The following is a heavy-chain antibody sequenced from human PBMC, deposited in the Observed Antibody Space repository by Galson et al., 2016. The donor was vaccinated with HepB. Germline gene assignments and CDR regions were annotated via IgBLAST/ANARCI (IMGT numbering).Heavy chain of an antibody. D-gene: IGHD6-19*01. V-gene: IGHV1-8*01. J-gene: IGHJ4*02. CDR2: MNPNSGNT. CDR3: ARAVAGSVATNY. CDR1: GYTFTSYD. Sequence: SVKVSCKASGYTFTSYDINWVRQATGQGLVWMGWMNPNSGNTGYAQSFQGRVTMTRNTSISTAYMELSSLRSEDTAVYYCARAVAGSVATNYWGQGTLVTVSS.